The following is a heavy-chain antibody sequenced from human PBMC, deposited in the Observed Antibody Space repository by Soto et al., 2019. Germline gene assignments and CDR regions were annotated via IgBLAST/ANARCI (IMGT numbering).Heavy chain of an antibody. Sequence: ASVKVSCKASGGTFSSYAISWVRQAPGQGLEWMGGIIPIFGTANYAQKFQGRVTITADESKSTAYMELSSLRSEDTAVYYCARDRDVGYCSGGSCLVPFDYWGQGTLVTVSS. D-gene: IGHD2-15*01. CDR1: GGTFSSYA. CDR3: ARDRDVGYCSGGSCLVPFDY. V-gene: IGHV1-69*13. J-gene: IGHJ4*02. CDR2: IIPIFGTA.